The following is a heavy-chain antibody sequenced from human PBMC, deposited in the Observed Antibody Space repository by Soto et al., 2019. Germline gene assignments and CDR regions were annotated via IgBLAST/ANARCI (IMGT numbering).Heavy chain of an antibody. Sequence: QVQLVESGGGVVQPGRSLRLSCAASGFTFSSYGMHWVRQAPGKGLEWVAVIWYDGSNKYYADSVKGRFTISRDNSKNTRHLQMNSLRAEDTAVYYCARDQEAAAGLSLDYWGQGNLVTVSS. D-gene: IGHD6-13*01. CDR1: GFTFSSYG. J-gene: IGHJ4*02. CDR3: ARDQEAAAGLSLDY. CDR2: IWYDGSNK. V-gene: IGHV3-33*01.